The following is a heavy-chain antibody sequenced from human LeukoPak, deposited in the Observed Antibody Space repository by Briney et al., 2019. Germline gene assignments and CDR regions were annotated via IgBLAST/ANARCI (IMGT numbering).Heavy chain of an antibody. CDR2: ISGSGSTL. CDR3: ARDQDYAFDC. D-gene: IGHD4-17*01. J-gene: IGHJ4*02. V-gene: IGHV3-48*02. CDR1: GFTFSSYS. Sequence: GGSLRLPCAASGFTFSSYSMNWVRQAPGKGLEWVSYISGSGSTLWYADSVKGRFTISRDNAKNSLYLQMNSLRDEDTAVYYCARDQDYAFDCWGQGTLVTVSS.